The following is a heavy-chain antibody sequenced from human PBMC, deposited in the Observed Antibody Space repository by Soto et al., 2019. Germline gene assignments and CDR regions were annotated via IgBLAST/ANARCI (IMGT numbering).Heavy chain of an antibody. Sequence: GGSLRLSCAISGFTFSGSAIHWVRQASGKGLEWVGRIKSKANNYATAYTASVKGRFTISRDDSRNTAYLQMNSLRADDTAIYYCTRLYNNFKFDPWGQGTLVTVSS. CDR3: TRLYNNFKFDP. CDR1: GFTFSGSA. CDR2: IKSKANNYAT. J-gene: IGHJ5*02. D-gene: IGHD3-10*01. V-gene: IGHV3-73*01.